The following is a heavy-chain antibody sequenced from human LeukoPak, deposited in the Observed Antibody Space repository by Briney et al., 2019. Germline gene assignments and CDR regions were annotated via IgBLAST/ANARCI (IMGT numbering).Heavy chain of an antibody. CDR1: GLSVSDYE. J-gene: IGHJ4*02. CDR3: VRGGGRGDYNERYYFDY. V-gene: IGHV3-48*03. CDR2: ISSSGGTI. D-gene: IGHD3-22*01. Sequence: GALRLSCTASGLSVSDYEMNWVRQAPGKGLEWISYISSSGGTIFYSDSVRGRCTISRDNAQSSLHLQLNSLRAEDTAVYYCVRGGGRGDYNERYYFDYWGQGTLVTVSS.